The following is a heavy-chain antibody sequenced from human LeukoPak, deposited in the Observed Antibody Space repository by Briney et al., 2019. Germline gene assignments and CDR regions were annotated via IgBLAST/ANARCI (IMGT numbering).Heavy chain of an antibody. CDR1: GGSISSYY. D-gene: IGHD3-10*01. J-gene: IGHJ5*02. CDR2: IYYSGST. CDR3: ARHGITMVRGLLDP. V-gene: IGHV4-59*08. Sequence: SETLSLTCTVSGGSISSYYWSWIRQPPGKGLEWIGYIYYSGSTNYNPSLKSRVTISVDTSKNQFSLKLSSVTAADTAVYYCARHGITMVRGLLDPWGQGTLVTVSS.